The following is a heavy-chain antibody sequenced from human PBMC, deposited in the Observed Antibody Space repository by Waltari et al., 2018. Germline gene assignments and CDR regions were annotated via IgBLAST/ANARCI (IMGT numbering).Heavy chain of an antibody. J-gene: IGHJ5*02. CDR2: INPTSGAT. D-gene: IGHD3-9*01. V-gene: IGHV1-2*02. CDR3: ARVPIFDWLVSGFDL. CDR1: GYSFTDYY. Sequence: QVHLVQSGGEVQKPGASVKVSCKASGYSFTDYYIHWVRQAPGQGLEWMGWINPTSGATNYARKLQDRVTVTRDTSSSTAYMELSSLTSGDTAVYYCARVPIFDWLVSGFDLWGQGTLVTVSS.